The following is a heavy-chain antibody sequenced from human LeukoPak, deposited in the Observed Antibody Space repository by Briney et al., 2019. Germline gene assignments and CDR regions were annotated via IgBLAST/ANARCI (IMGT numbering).Heavy chain of an antibody. J-gene: IGHJ4*02. D-gene: IGHD3-22*01. V-gene: IGHV4-34*01. CDR2: INHSGST. CDR1: GGSFSGYY. Sequence: SETLSLTCAVYGGSFSGYYWSWIRQPPGKGLEWIGEINHSGSTNYNPSLKSRVTISVDTSKNQFFLELTSVTAADTAVYYCARRRYDASGYYPSRGRYFDYWGQGTLVTVSS. CDR3: ARRRYDASGYYPSRGRYFDY.